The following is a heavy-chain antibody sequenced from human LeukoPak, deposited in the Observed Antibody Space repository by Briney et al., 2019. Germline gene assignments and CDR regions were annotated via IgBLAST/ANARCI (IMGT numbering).Heavy chain of an antibody. J-gene: IGHJ4*02. CDR1: GFTFSSYS. D-gene: IGHD2-21*01. CDR3: AREVDCGGDCSDY. Sequence: GGSLRLSCAASGFTFSSYSMNWVRQAPGKGLEWVSSISSSSSYICYADSVKGRFTISRDNAKNSLYLQMNSLRAEDTAVYYCAREVDCGGDCSDYWGQGTLVTVSS. V-gene: IGHV3-21*01. CDR2: ISSSSSYI.